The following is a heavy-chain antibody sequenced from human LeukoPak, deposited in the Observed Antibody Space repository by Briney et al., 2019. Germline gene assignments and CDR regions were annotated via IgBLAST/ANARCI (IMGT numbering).Heavy chain of an antibody. CDR1: GGSISSGGYY. CDR3: ARETGAAYGDYWFDY. D-gene: IGHD4-17*01. Sequence: PSQTLSLTYTVSGGSISSGGYYWSWIRQHPGKGLEWIGYIYYSGSTYYNPSLKSRVTISVDTSKNQFSLKLSSVTAADTVVYYCARETGAAYGDYWFDYWGQGTLVTVSS. V-gene: IGHV4-31*03. CDR2: IYYSGST. J-gene: IGHJ4*02.